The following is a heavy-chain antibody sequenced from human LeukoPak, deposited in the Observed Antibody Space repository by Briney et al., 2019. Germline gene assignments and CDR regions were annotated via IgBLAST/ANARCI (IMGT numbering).Heavy chain of an antibody. CDR3: ARTNPYYYYYYMDV. Sequence: PSETLSLTCTVSGGSISSSSYYWGWIRQPPGKGLEWFGSIYYSGSTYYNPSLKSRVTISVDTSKNQFSLKLSSVTAADTAVYYCARTNPYYYYYYMDVWGKGTTVTVSS. D-gene: IGHD1-14*01. CDR2: IYYSGST. V-gene: IGHV4-39*01. J-gene: IGHJ6*03. CDR1: GGSISSSSYY.